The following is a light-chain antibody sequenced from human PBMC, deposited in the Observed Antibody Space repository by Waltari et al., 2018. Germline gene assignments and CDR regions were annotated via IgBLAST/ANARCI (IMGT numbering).Light chain of an antibody. CDR1: SSNIGSNT. Sequence: QSVLTQPPSASGTPGQRVTISCSGRSSNIGSNTVNWYQQLPGTAPKLLIYRNNQRPSGVPDRVSGSKSGTSASLAISGLQSEDEADYYCAAWDDSLNGVVFAGGTKLTV. V-gene: IGLV1-44*01. J-gene: IGLJ2*01. CDR3: AAWDDSLNGVV. CDR2: RNN.